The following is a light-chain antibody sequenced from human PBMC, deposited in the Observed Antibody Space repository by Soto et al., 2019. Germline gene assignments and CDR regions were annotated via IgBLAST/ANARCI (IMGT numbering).Light chain of an antibody. CDR1: QSISSY. Sequence: DIQMTQFPSTLSASVGDRVTITCRASQSISSYLAWYQQKPGKAPKLLIYEASGLESGVPSRFSGSGYGTEFTLTISSLPPDDFATYYCQQSSNYPWTFGQGTKVEVK. CDR3: QQSSNYPWT. J-gene: IGKJ1*01. V-gene: IGKV1-5*03. CDR2: EAS.